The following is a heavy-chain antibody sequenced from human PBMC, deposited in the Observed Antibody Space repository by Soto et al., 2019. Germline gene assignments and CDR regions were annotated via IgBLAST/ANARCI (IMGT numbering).Heavy chain of an antibody. CDR2: IGSDGRRD. D-gene: IGHD4-17*01. J-gene: IGHJ4*02. V-gene: IGHV3-33*01. CDR3: ARDDDYGDKGLDY. Sequence: QVQLAESGGGVVQPGGSLRLSCAASGFTFGRHGMHWIRQAPGKGLEWVAVIGSDGRRDSYADSVKGRFTISRDNGQNTLYWQMNSLRAEDTAVYYCARDDDYGDKGLDYWGQGTLVTVSS. CDR1: GFTFGRHG.